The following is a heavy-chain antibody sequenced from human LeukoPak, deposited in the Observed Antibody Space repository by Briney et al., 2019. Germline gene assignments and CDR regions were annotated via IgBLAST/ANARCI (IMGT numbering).Heavy chain of an antibody. D-gene: IGHD5-18*01. CDR1: GFSLSTSGVG. V-gene: IGHV2-5*02. CDR3: AHKGYSYGFDS. CDR2: IYWDDDK. J-gene: IGHJ5*01. Sequence: KESGPTLVKPTQTLTLTCTFSGFSLSTSGVGVGWIRQPPGKALEWLALIYWDDDKRYSPSLKSRLTITKDTSKNQVVLTMTNVDPVDTATYYCAHKGYSYGFDSWGQGTLVTVSS.